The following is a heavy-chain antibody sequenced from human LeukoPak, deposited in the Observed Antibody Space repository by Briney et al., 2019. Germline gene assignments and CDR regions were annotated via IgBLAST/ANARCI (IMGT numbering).Heavy chain of an antibody. V-gene: IGHV1-69*06. CDR1: GGTFSSYA. CDR2: IIPIFGTA. CDR3: ARDRENWNDGRGAFDI. D-gene: IGHD1-1*01. J-gene: IGHJ3*02. Sequence: ASVKVSCKASGGTFSSYAISWVRQAPGQGLEWMGGIIPIFGTANYAQKFQGRVTITADKSTSTAYMELSSLRSEDTAVYYCARDRENWNDGRGAFDIWGQGTMVTVSS.